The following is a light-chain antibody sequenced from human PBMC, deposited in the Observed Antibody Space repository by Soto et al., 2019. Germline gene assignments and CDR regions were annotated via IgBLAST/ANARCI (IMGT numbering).Light chain of an antibody. V-gene: IGLV2-11*01. CDR1: SSDIGGYNY. J-gene: IGLJ1*01. CDR2: DVS. CDR3: CSYAGTTHV. Sequence: QSALTQPPSVSGSPGQSVTISCTGTSSDIGGYNYVSWYQQLPGKAPKLMIYDVSKRPSEVPDRFSGSNSGNTASLTISGLQAEDEADYYCCSYAGTTHVFGTGTKLTVL.